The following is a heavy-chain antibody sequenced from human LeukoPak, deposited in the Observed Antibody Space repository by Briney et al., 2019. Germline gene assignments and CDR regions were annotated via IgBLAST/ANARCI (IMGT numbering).Heavy chain of an antibody. J-gene: IGHJ6*02. Sequence: PSETLSLTCAVYGGSFSGYYWRWIRQPPGKGLEWIGEINHSGSTNYNPSLKSRVTISVDTSKNQFSLKLSSVTAADTAVYYCARGPAPRGYCSSTSCYYYYGMDVWGQGTTVTVSS. V-gene: IGHV4-34*01. CDR3: ARGPAPRGYCSSTSCYYYYGMDV. D-gene: IGHD2-2*01. CDR2: INHSGST. CDR1: GGSFSGYY.